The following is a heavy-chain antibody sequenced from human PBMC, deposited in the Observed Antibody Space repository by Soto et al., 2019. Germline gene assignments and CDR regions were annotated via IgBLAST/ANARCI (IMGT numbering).Heavy chain of an antibody. J-gene: IGHJ4*02. Sequence: QVQLVESGGGVVQPGRSLRLSCAASGFTFSSYGMHWVRQAPGKGLEWVAVIWYDGSNKYYADSVKGRFTISRDNSKNTLYLQKNSLRAEDTAVYYWARDYDSSGSPRYYFDYWGQGTLVTVSS. V-gene: IGHV3-33*01. D-gene: IGHD3-22*01. CDR3: ARDYDSSGSPRYYFDY. CDR1: GFTFSSYG. CDR2: IWYDGSNK.